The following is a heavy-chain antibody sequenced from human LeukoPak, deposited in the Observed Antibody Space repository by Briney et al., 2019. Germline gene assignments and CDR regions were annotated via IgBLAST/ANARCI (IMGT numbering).Heavy chain of an antibody. D-gene: IGHD3-10*01. J-gene: IGHJ4*02. CDR2: IRYDGGIK. V-gene: IGHV3-30*02. CDR3: ARGRYYYGSGMGFDY. CDR1: GFTFSNYG. Sequence: GGSLRLSCAASGFTFSNYGMHWVRQPPGKGLEWVAFIRYDGGIKHYADSVKGRFTLSRDNSKNTLYLQMNSLRAEDTAVYYCARGRYYYGSGMGFDYWGQGTLVTVSS.